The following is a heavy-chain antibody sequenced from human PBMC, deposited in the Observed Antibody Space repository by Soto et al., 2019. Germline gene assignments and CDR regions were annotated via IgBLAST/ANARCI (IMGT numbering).Heavy chain of an antibody. J-gene: IGHJ4*02. V-gene: IGHV3-23*01. CDR2: ISGSGGST. CDR1: GFTFSSYA. Sequence: PGGSLRLSCAASGFTFSSYAMSWVRQAPGKGLEWVSAISGSGGSTYYADSVKGRFTISRDNSKNTLYLQMNSLRAEDTAVYYCAKPAGKFMVRGVPYDYWGQGTLVTVSS. CDR3: AKPAGKFMVRGVPYDY. D-gene: IGHD3-10*01.